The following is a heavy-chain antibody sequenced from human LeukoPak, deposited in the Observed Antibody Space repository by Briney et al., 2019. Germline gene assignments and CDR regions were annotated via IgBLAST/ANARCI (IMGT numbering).Heavy chain of an antibody. Sequence: PSQTLSLTCAVSGGSISSGGYYWSWIRQHPGKGLEWIGYIYYSGSTYYNPSLKSRVTISVDTSRNQFSLKLSSVTAADTAVYYCARAGGFFSPFGYWGQGALVTVSS. CDR2: IYYSGST. CDR3: ARAGGFFSPFGY. J-gene: IGHJ4*02. V-gene: IGHV4-31*11. CDR1: GGSISSGGYY. D-gene: IGHD3-3*01.